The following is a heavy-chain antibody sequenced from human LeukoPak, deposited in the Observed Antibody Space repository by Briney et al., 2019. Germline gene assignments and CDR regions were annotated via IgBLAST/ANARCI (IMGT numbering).Heavy chain of an antibody. CDR3: ARSGDSSGYYY. J-gene: IGHJ4*02. V-gene: IGHV4-31*03. D-gene: IGHD3-22*01. CDR2: IYYSGST. CDR1: GGSISSGGYY. Sequence: SETLSLTCTVSGGSISSGGYYWSWIRQHPGKGLEWIGYIYYSGSTYYNPSLKSRVTISVDTSKNQFSLKLGSVTAADTAVYYCARSGDSSGYYYWGQGTLVTVSS.